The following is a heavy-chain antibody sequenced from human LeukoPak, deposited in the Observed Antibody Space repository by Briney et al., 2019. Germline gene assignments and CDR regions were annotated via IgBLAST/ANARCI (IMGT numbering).Heavy chain of an antibody. Sequence: GGSLRLSCAASGFTFSSYWMQWVRQAPGKGLVWVSSISSSSSYIYYADSVKGRFAISRDNAKNSLYLQMNSLRAEDTAVYYCARDVVDTAMVRYYYYYYMDVWGKGTTVTVSS. D-gene: IGHD5-18*01. CDR3: ARDVVDTAMVRYYYYYYMDV. J-gene: IGHJ6*03. CDR2: ISSSSSYI. V-gene: IGHV3-21*01. CDR1: GFTFSSYW.